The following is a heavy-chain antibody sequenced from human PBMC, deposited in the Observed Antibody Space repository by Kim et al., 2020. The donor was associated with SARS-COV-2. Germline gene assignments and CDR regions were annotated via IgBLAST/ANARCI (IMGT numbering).Heavy chain of an antibody. V-gene: IGHV4-34*01. CDR3: ARAATYYSSSSLAFDY. Sequence: SETLSLTCAVYGGSFSGYYWSWIRQPPGKGLEWIGEINHSGSTNYNPSLKSRVTISVDTSKNQFSLKLSSVTAADTAVYYCARAATYYSSSSLAFDYWGQGTLVTVSS. CDR1: GGSFSGYY. J-gene: IGHJ4*02. CDR2: INHSGST. D-gene: IGHD6-6*01.